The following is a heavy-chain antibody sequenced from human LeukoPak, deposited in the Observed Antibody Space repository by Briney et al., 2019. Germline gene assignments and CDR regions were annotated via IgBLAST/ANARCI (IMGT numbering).Heavy chain of an antibody. J-gene: IGHJ5*02. CDR3: ARDVGNFNWFDP. CDR2: IYYSGST. V-gene: IGHV4-39*02. CDR1: GGSISSSSYY. D-gene: IGHD4-23*01. Sequence: PSETLSLTCTVSGGSISSSSYYWGWIRQPPGKGLEWIGSIYYSGSTYYNPSLKSRVTISVDTSKNQFSLKLSSVTAADTAVYYCARDVGNFNWFDPWGQGTLVTVSS.